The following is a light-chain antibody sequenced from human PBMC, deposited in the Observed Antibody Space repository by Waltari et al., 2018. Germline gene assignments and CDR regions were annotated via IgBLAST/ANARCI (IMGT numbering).Light chain of an antibody. J-gene: IGLJ3*02. CDR1: SGHSSNI. CDR3: ETGGHGTWV. Sequence: QLVLTQSPSASASLGASVKLTCTLSSGHSSNIIAWLQQQPGKGPRYLLQVNSDGSHRKGDEIPVRCSGSSSGAERYLTISSRQSEDEADYYCETGGHGTWVFGGGTKLTVL. V-gene: IGLV4-69*01. CDR2: VNSDGSH.